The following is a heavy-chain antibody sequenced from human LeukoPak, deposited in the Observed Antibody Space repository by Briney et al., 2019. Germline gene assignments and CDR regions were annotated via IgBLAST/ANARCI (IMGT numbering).Heavy chain of an antibody. CDR2: IIPIFGTA. Sequence: SVKVSCKASGGTFSSYAISWVRQAPGQGLEWMGGIIPIFGTANYAQKFQGRVTITADESTSTAYMELSSLSSEDTAVYYCAREKDSSVGGGTYYFDYWGQGTLVTVSS. CDR3: AREKDSSVGGGTYYFDY. V-gene: IGHV1-69*01. J-gene: IGHJ4*02. CDR1: GGTFSSYA. D-gene: IGHD3-22*01.